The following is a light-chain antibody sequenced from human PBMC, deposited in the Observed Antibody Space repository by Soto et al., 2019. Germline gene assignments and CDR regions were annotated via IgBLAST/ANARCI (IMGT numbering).Light chain of an antibody. CDR1: QAISNY. Sequence: DIQMTQSPSSLSASVGDSVTITCRASQAISNYLAWFQQKPGKPPKLLIYAASTLESGVPSRFSGGRSGTDFTLTIRSLQPEDVATFYCQKYDSLPFTFGPGTKVDIK. J-gene: IGKJ3*01. CDR3: QKYDSLPFT. V-gene: IGKV1-27*01. CDR2: AAS.